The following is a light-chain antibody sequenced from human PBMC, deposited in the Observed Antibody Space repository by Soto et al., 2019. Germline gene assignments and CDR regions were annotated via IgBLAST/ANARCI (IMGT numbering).Light chain of an antibody. V-gene: IGLV2-23*01. J-gene: IGLJ1*01. Sequence: QSVLTQPASVSGSPGQSITISCTGTSSGAGNYNFVSWYQQHPGKAPKLIISEGSKRPSGVSDRFSGSTSGDTASLTITGLQPEDEADYFCCSYAGSRTYVFGTGTKLTVL. CDR2: EGS. CDR3: CSYAGSRTYV. CDR1: SSGAGNYNF.